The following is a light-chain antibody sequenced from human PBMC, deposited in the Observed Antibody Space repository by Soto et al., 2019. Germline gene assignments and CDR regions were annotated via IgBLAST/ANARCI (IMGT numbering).Light chain of an antibody. CDR2: GAS. CDR1: QSVSSN. J-gene: IGKJ1*01. CDR3: QQYNSYSQRT. V-gene: IGKV3-15*01. Sequence: EIVMTQSPATLSVSPGERATLSCRASQSVSSNLAWYQQKPGQAPRLLLYGASTRATGIPARFSGSGSGTEFTLTISSLQPDDFATYYCQQYNSYSQRTFGQGTKVDIK.